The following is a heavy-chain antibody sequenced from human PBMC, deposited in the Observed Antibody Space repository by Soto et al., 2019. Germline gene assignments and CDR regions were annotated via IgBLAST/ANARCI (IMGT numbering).Heavy chain of an antibody. V-gene: IGHV5-10-1*01. CDR3: ARYQRIAGHYYYGMDV. Sequence: PGESLKISCKGSGYSFTSYWISWVRQMPGKGLEWMGRIDPSDSYTNYSPSFQGHVTISADKSISTAYLQWSSLKASGTAMYYCARYQRIAGHYYYGMDVWGQGTTVTVSS. J-gene: IGHJ6*02. D-gene: IGHD6-13*01. CDR1: GYSFTSYW. CDR2: IDPSDSYT.